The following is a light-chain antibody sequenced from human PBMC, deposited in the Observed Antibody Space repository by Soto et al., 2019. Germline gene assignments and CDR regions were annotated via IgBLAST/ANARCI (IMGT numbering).Light chain of an antibody. CDR1: QSISNY. V-gene: IGKV3-11*01. CDR3: QQRVNWPPIT. Sequence: EIVLTQSPATLSLSPGERATLSCRASQSISNYLVWYQQKPGQAPRLLIYDASNRATGIPARFSGSGSGTDFPLTISSLEPEDFAVYYCQQRVNWPPITFGQGTRLVIK. CDR2: DAS. J-gene: IGKJ5*01.